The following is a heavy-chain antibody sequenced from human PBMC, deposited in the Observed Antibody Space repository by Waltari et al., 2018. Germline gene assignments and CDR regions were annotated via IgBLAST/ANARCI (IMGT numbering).Heavy chain of an antibody. D-gene: IGHD3-10*01. J-gene: IGHJ6*02. CDR2: INHSGST. CDR3: ARGNFYGSGSYYGPDNYYYYYGMDV. V-gene: IGHV4-34*01. CDR1: GGSFSGYY. Sequence: QVQLQQWGAGLLKPSETLSLTCAGYGGSFSGYYWSWIRPPPGKGLEWSGEINHSGSTNYNPSLKSRVTISVDTSKNQFSLKLSSVTAADTAVYYCARGNFYGSGSYYGPDNYYYYYGMDVWGQGTTVTVSS.